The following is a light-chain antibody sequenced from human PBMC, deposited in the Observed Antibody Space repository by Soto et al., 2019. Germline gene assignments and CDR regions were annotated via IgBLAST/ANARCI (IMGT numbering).Light chain of an antibody. CDR3: CPYAGTFTLV. J-gene: IGLJ2*01. CDR1: SSDVGGYNY. CDR2: DVS. V-gene: IGLV2-11*01. Sequence: QSALTQPRSVSGSPGQSVTISCTGTSSDVGGYNYVSWYQHHPGKAPKLMIYDVSKRPSGVPDRFSGSKSGNTASLTISGLQAEDEADFYCCPYAGTFTLVFGGGTNLTVL.